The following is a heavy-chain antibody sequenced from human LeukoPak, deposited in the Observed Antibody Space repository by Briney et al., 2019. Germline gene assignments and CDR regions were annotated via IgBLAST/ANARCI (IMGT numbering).Heavy chain of an antibody. J-gene: IGHJ5*02. D-gene: IGHD3-3*01. V-gene: IGHV3-7*01. CDR2: IKQDGSEK. CDR3: AREGDDFWSGYLNWFDP. Sequence: QAWGSLRLSCAASGFTFSSYWMSWVRQAPGKGLEWVANIKQDGSEKYYVDSVKGRFTISRDNAKNSLYLRMNSLRAEDTAVYYCAREGDDFWSGYLNWFDPWGQGTLVTVSS. CDR1: GFTFSSYW.